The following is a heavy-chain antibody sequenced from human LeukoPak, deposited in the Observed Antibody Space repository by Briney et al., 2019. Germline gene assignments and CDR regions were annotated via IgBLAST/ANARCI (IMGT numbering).Heavy chain of an antibody. CDR3: ARASITMVRGVKTAFDY. V-gene: IGHV4-31*03. J-gene: IGHJ4*02. CDR2: IYYSGST. CDR1: GGSISSGGYY. Sequence: PSETLSLTCTVSGGSISSGGYYWSWIRQHPGKGLEWIGYIYYSGSTHYNPSLKSRVTISVDTSKNQFSLKLSSVTAADTAVYYCARASITMVRGVKTAFDYWGQGTLATVSS. D-gene: IGHD3-10*01.